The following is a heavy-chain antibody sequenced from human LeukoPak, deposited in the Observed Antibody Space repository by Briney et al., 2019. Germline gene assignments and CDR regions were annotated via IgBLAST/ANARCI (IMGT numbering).Heavy chain of an antibody. CDR2: IYTSGST. V-gene: IGHV4-4*07. CDR3: ARAPDIVVVPAAHPHWYFDL. D-gene: IGHD2-2*01. CDR1: GGSISSYY. Sequence: PSETLSLTCTVPGGSISSYYWSWIRQPAGKGLEWIGRIYTSGSTNYNPSLKSRVTMSVDTSKNQFSLKLSSVTAADTAVYYCARAPDIVVVPAAHPHWYFDLWGRGTLVTVSS. J-gene: IGHJ2*01.